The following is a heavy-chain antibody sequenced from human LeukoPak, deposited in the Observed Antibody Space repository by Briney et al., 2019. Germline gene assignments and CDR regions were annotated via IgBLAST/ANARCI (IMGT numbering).Heavy chain of an antibody. CDR2: IYSGGST. J-gene: IGHJ4*02. D-gene: IGHD3-10*01. Sequence: PGGSLRLSCVVSGFTSSNSAMNWVRQAPGKGLEWVSVIYSGGSTYYADSVKGRFTISRDNSKNTLYLQMNSLRAEDTAVYYCASSNYYGSGSYDSWGQGTLVTVSS. V-gene: IGHV3-53*01. CDR1: GFTSSNSA. CDR3: ASSNYYGSGSYDS.